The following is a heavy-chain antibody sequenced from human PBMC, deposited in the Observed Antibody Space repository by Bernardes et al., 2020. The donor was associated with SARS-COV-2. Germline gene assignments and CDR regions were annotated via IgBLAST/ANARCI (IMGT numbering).Heavy chain of an antibody. V-gene: IGHV3-48*01. J-gene: IGHJ4*02. CDR2: INSGGRTI. CDR1: GFTFSAYS. D-gene: IGHD6-6*01. CDR3: ARDSPYDSSSTFDY. Sequence: GGSLRLSCAASGFTFSAYSMNWVRRAPGEGLEWISYINSGGRTIFYADSVKGRFTISRDNARNSLYLQMNSLRAEDMAVYYCARDSPYDSSSTFDYWGQGTLVTVSS.